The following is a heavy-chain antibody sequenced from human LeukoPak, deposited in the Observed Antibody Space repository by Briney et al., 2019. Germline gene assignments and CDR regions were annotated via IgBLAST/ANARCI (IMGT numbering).Heavy chain of an antibody. J-gene: IGHJ4*02. D-gene: IGHD5-24*01. CDR1: GFTFHNHG. V-gene: IGHV3-30*02. CDR2: IRYDGSNK. Sequence: GGSLRLSCEASGFTFHNHGMHWVRQAPGKGLEWVAFIRYDGSNKYYADSVKGRFTISRDNSKNTLYLQMNSLRAEDTAVYYCACTAERAFDYWGQGTLVTVSS. CDR3: ACTAERAFDY.